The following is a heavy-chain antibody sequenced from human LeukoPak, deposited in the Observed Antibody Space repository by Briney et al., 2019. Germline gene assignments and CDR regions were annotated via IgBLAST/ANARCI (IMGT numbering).Heavy chain of an antibody. CDR2: IIPIFGTA. CDR3: ARERNWNNTLDY. CDR1: GGTFSSYA. V-gene: IGHV1-69*13. D-gene: IGHD1/OR15-1a*01. J-gene: IGHJ4*02. Sequence: SVKVSCTASGGTFSSYAISWVRQAPGQGLEWMGGIIPIFGTANYAQKFQGRVTITADESTSTAYMELSSLRSEDTAVYYCARERNWNNTLDYWGQGTLVTVSS.